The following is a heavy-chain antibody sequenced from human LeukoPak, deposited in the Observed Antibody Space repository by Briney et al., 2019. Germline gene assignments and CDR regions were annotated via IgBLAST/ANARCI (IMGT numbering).Heavy chain of an antibody. V-gene: IGHV4-38-2*02. D-gene: IGHD7-27*01. CDR2: IYHSGST. CDR1: GYSISSGYY. CDR3: ARDGDDSYSMDV. Sequence: PSETLSLTCTVSGYSISSGYYWGWIRQPPGKGLEWIGSIYHSGSTYYNPSLKSRVTISVDTSKNQFSLKLSSVTAADTAVHYCARDGDDSYSMDVWGKGTTVTVSS. J-gene: IGHJ6*03.